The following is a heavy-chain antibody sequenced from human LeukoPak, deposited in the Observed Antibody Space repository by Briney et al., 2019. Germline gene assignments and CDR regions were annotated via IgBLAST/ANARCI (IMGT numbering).Heavy chain of an antibody. V-gene: IGHV1-69*13. CDR1: GGTFSSYA. J-gene: IGHJ4*02. Sequence: GASVKVSCKASGGTFSSYAISWVRQAPGQGLEWMGGIIPIFGTANYAQKFQGRVTITADESTSTAYMELSSLRSEDTAVYYCASTADYGGNSYYFDYWGQGTLVTVSS. CDR3: ASTADYGGNSYYFDY. D-gene: IGHD4-23*01. CDR2: IIPIFGTA.